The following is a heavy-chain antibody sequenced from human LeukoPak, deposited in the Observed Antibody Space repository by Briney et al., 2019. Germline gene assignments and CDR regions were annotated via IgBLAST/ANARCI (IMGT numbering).Heavy chain of an antibody. V-gene: IGHV1-46*01. CDR3: AINILTNYPQSD. CDR2: INPSGGTT. Sequence: ASVKVSCKASGYTFTSYYMHWVRQAPGQGLEWMGLINPSGGTTRYAQKFQGRVTMTRDLSTSTDYMELSRLKSDDTAMYYCAINILTNYPQSDWGQGTLVTVSS. CDR1: GYTFTSYY. D-gene: IGHD3-9*01. J-gene: IGHJ4*02.